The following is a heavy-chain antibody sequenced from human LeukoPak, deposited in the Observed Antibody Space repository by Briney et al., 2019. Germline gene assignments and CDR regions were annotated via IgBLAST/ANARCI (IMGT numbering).Heavy chain of an antibody. CDR1: GFTFSSYG. V-gene: IGHV3-30*03. J-gene: IGHJ4*02. Sequence: TGGSLRLSCAASGFTFSSYGMHWVRQAPGKGLEWVAVISYDGSNKYYADSVKGRFTISRDNSKNTLYLQMNSLRAEDTAVYYCAREGLLWFGEFDYWGQGTLVTVSS. CDR3: AREGLLWFGEFDY. D-gene: IGHD3-10*01. CDR2: ISYDGSNK.